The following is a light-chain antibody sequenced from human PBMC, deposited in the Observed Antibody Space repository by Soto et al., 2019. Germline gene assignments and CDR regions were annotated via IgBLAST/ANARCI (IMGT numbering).Light chain of an antibody. Sequence: ENVLTQSPGTLSLSPGERATLSCRASQVTSRYLSWYQQRPGQGPRLLIYGASSRATGIPDRFSGSGSGTDFTLTISRLEPEDFAVYYCQQYSTSPISFGQGTRWRL. V-gene: IGKV3-20*01. CDR1: QVTSRY. CDR3: QQYSTSPIS. J-gene: IGKJ5*01. CDR2: GAS.